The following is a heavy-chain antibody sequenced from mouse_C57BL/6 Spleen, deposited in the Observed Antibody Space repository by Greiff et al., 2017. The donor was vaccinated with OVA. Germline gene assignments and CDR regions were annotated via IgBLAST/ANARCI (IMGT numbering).Heavy chain of an antibody. J-gene: IGHJ3*01. CDR3: ARDEDYYGSGFAY. CDR1: GFTFSDFY. V-gene: IGHV7-1*01. Sequence: EVKLMESGGGLVQSGRSLRLSCATSGFTFSDFYMEWVRHAPGKGLAWIAASRSKANDYTTAYTASVKGRFIVSRDNPQSILYLQMNALRAEDTAIYYCARDEDYYGSGFAYWGQGTLVTGSA. D-gene: IGHD1-1*01. CDR2: SRSKANDYTT.